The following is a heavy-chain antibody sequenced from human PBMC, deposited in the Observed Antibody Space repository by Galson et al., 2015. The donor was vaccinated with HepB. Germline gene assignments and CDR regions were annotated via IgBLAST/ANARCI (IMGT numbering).Heavy chain of an antibody. CDR3: ARQVGDYYGMDV. V-gene: IGHV5-10-1*04. Sequence: QSGAEVKKPGESLRISCKGSGYSFTSYWMSWVRQMPGKGLEWMGIIDPSDSYIKYSPSFQGQVIISVDKSISTAYLQWSSLKASDSAMYYCARQVGDYYGMDVWGQGTAVTVSS. CDR1: GYSFTSYW. J-gene: IGHJ6*02. D-gene: IGHD1-26*01. CDR2: IDPSDSYI.